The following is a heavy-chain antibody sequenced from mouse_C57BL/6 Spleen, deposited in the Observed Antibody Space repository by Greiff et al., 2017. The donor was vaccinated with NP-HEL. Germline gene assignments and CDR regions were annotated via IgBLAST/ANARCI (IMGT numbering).Heavy chain of an antibody. CDR1: GFSLTSYG. D-gene: IGHD3-2*02. J-gene: IGHJ3*01. CDR2: IWGVGST. CDR3: ATGGGQLRPPFAY. Sequence: QVQLQQSGPGLVAPSQSLSITCTVSGFSLTSYGVDWVRQSPGKGLEWLGVIWGVGSTNYNSALKSRLSISKDNSKGQVFLKMNSLQTDDTAMYYCATGGGQLRPPFAYWGQGTLVTVSA. V-gene: IGHV2-6*01.